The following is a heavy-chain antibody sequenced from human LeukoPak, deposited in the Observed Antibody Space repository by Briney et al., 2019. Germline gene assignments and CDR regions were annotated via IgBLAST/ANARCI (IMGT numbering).Heavy chain of an antibody. CDR1: GYTFSRFV. CDR3: AISQGSYYDTSGYLGGDY. Sequence: ASVKVSCKASGYTFSRFVISWVRQAPGQGLEWMGWISAYNGNTNYAQKLQGRVTVTTETSTSTAYMELESLRSDDTAVYYCAISQGSYYDTSGYLGGDYWGQGTLVTVSS. V-gene: IGHV1-18*01. D-gene: IGHD3-22*01. J-gene: IGHJ4*02. CDR2: ISAYNGNT.